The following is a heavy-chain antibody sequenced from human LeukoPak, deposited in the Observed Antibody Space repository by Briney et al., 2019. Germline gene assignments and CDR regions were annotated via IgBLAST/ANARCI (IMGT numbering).Heavy chain of an antibody. CDR3: ARDLPGGYTVTTKAVHNWFDP. CDR2: ISAYNGNT. Sequence: ASVTVSYKASGYTFTNYGISWVRQAPGQGLEGMGWISAYNGNTNYPQKLQGRVTITTDTSTSTAYMELRSLISDDTAVYYCARDLPGGYTVTTKAVHNWFDPWGQGTLVTVSS. J-gene: IGHJ5*02. D-gene: IGHD4-17*01. V-gene: IGHV1-18*01. CDR1: GYTFTNYG.